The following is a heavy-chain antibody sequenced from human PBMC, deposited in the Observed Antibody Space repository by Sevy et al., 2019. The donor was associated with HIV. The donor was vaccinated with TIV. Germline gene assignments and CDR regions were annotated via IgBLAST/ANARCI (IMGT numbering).Heavy chain of an antibody. Sequence: GGSLRLSCAASGFTFSSYGVNWVRQAPGKGLEWVAVISYDGNNRYYADSVKGRFTISRENSKNTLYLQMNSLRADDTAVYYCARGLAALPGYYYGMDVWGLGTTVTVSS. D-gene: IGHD6-6*01. CDR2: ISYDGNNR. J-gene: IGHJ6*02. CDR1: GFTFSSYG. V-gene: IGHV3-30-3*01. CDR3: ARGLAALPGYYYGMDV.